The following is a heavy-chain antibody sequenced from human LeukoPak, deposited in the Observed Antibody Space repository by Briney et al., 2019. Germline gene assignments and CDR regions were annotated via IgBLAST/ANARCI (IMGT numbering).Heavy chain of an antibody. CDR1: GGSFSGYY. CDR3: AREGGYYYGSGSYYHYYYYYGMDV. V-gene: IGHV4-34*01. Sequence: TSETLSLTCAVYGGSFSGYYWSWIRQPPGKGLEWIGEINHSGSTNYNSSLKSRVTISVDTSKNQFSLKLSSVTAADTAVYYCAREGGYYYGSGSYYHYYYYYGMDVWGQGTTVTVSS. D-gene: IGHD3-10*01. J-gene: IGHJ6*02. CDR2: INHSGST.